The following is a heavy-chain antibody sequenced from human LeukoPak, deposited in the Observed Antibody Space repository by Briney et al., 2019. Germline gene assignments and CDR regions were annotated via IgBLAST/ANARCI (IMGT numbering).Heavy chain of an antibody. Sequence: GGSLRLSCAASGFTFSSYGMHWVRQAPGKGLEWVAVIWYDGSNKYYADSVKGRFTISRDNSKNTLYLQMNSLRAEDTAVYYCASSVSSSGWYVFDYWGQGTLVTVSS. V-gene: IGHV3-33*01. J-gene: IGHJ4*02. CDR2: IWYDGSNK. CDR3: ASSVSSSGWYVFDY. D-gene: IGHD6-19*01. CDR1: GFTFSSYG.